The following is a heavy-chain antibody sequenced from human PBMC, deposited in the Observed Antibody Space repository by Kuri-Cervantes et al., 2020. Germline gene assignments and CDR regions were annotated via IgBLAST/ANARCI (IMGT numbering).Heavy chain of an antibody. J-gene: IGHJ4*02. CDR2: IKQDGSER. D-gene: IGHD6-13*01. Sequence: ETLSLTCTVSGGSVSSGSYYWSWIRQPPGKGLEWMANIKQDGSERYYVDSVKGRFTISRDNAKNSLYLQMNSLRAEDTAVYYCARDSYSSSWYLPTLFDYWGQGTLVTVSS. CDR1: GGSVSSGSYY. CDR3: ARDSYSSSWYLPTLFDY. V-gene: IGHV3-7*01.